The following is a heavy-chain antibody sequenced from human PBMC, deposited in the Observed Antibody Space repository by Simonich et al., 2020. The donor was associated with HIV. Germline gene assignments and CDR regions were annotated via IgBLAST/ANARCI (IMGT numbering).Heavy chain of an antibody. CDR1: GGSFSGYY. CDR3: ARGFYQRLYYFDY. Sequence: QVQLQQWGAGLLKPSETLSLTCAVYGGSFSGYYWSWIRQPPGKGLAWNGEINHSGSTNYNPSLKSRVTISVDTSKNQFSLKLSSVTAADTAVYYCARGFYQRLYYFDYWGQGTLVTVSS. CDR2: INHSGST. D-gene: IGHD2-2*01. J-gene: IGHJ4*02. V-gene: IGHV4-34*01.